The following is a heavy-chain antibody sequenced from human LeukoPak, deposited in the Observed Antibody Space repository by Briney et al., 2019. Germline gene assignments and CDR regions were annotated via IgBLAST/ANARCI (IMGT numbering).Heavy chain of an antibody. J-gene: IGHJ3*02. Sequence: TETLSLTCAVYGGSFSGYYWSWIRQPPGKGLEWIGEINHSGSTNYNPSLKSRVTISVDTSKNQFSLKLSSVTAADTAVYYCARGPGDFWSGYYYAFDIWGQGTMVTVSS. V-gene: IGHV4-34*01. CDR3: ARGPGDFWSGYYYAFDI. CDR2: INHSGST. CDR1: GGSFSGYY. D-gene: IGHD3-3*01.